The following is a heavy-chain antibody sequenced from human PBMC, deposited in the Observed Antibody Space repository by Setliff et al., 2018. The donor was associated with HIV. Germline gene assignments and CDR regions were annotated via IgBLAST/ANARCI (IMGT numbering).Heavy chain of an antibody. CDR3: ARPHSGRGGGAWFDP. CDR1: GDSITRGHYY. CDR2: ILSGRDT. J-gene: IGHJ5*02. D-gene: IGHD6-19*01. V-gene: IGHV4-39*01. Sequence: SETLSLTCTVSGDSITRGHYYWGWIRQPPGKGLEWIGNILSGRDTYYNPSLKSRVSMSVDTSKNQFSLRLTSVTAADTAVYFCARPHSGRGGGAWFDPWGQGTLVTVSS.